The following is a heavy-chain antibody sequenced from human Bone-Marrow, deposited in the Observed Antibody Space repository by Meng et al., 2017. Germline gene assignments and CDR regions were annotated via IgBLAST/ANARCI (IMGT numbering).Heavy chain of an antibody. J-gene: IGHJ4*01. D-gene: IGHD2-21*01. V-gene: IGHV3-73*01. CDR3: TRRIPGTFYFDF. Sequence: GESLKISCAASGFRFRAFAIHWVRQSPGKGLEWVGRIRTKANSYAALFAPAVKGRFTVSRDDSENTAYLQMSRLQTEDTAMYFCTRRIPGTFYFDFWGQGTLVTVSS. CDR2: IRTKANSYAA. CDR1: GFRFRAFA.